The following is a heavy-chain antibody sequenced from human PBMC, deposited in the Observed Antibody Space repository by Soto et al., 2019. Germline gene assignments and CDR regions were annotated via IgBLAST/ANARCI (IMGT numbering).Heavy chain of an antibody. CDR3: ARQVDYYDSSGALNYGMDV. CDR2: ICPGDSDT. Sequence: PGESLKISCKGSGYSFTSYWIGWVRQMPGKGLEWMGIICPGDSDTRYSPSFQGQVTISADKSISTAYLQWSSLKASDTAMYYCARQVDYYDSSGALNYGMDVWGQGTTVTVSS. J-gene: IGHJ6*02. V-gene: IGHV5-51*01. D-gene: IGHD3-22*01. CDR1: GYSFTSYW.